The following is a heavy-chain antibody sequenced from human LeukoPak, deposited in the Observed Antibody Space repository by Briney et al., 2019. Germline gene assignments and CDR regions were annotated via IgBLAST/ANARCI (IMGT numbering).Heavy chain of an antibody. CDR3: ARDISGYYSVDY. V-gene: IGHV3-30*03. CDR2: ISYDGSKE. Sequence: GGSLRLSCAASGFTFSSYGMHWVRQAPGKGLEWVAVISYDGSKEYFADSAKGRFAISRDNSMNTLYLQMNSLRADDTAVYYCARDISGYYSVDYWGQGTLVTVSS. D-gene: IGHD3-3*01. J-gene: IGHJ4*02. CDR1: GFTFSSYG.